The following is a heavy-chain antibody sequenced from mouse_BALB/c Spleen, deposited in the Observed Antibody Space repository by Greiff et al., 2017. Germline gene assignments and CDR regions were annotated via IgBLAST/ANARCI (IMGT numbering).Heavy chain of an antibody. V-gene: IGHV1S81*02. Sequence: QVQLQQSGAELVKPGASVKLSCKASGYTFTSYYMYWVKQRPGQGLEWIGEINPSNGGTNFNEKLKSKATLTVDKSSSTAYMQLSSLTSEDSAVYYCTRSESGYDAMDYWGQGTSVTVSS. J-gene: IGHJ4*01. CDR3: TRSESGYDAMDY. CDR2: INPSNGGT. CDR1: GYTFTSYY.